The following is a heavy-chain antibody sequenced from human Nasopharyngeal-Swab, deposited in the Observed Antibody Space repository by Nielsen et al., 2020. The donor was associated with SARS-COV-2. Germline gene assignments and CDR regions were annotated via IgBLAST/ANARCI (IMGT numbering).Heavy chain of an antibody. CDR2: INPNSGNT. J-gene: IGHJ4*02. CDR1: GYTFTSYD. CDR3: ARDRFGSGV. Sequence: ASVKVSCKASGYTFTSYDINWVRQATGQGLEWMGWINPNSGNTGYAQKFQGRVTMTRNTSISTAYMELSSLSSEDTAVYSCARDRFGSGVWGQGTLVTVSS. D-gene: IGHD3-10*01. V-gene: IGHV1-8*01.